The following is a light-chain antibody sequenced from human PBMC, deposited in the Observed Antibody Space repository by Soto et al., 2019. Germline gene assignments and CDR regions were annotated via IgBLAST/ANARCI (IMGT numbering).Light chain of an antibody. Sequence: DIQLTQYPSFLSASVGDRVTITCRASQGFSTYVLWYQQKPGKAPKRLIYAASTLLSGVASRFSGSGSGTEFTLTISRLQPEDVAIYYCQHLDSYPITFGHVKRLEIK. CDR2: AAS. V-gene: IGKV1-9*01. J-gene: IGKJ5*01. CDR1: QGFSTY. CDR3: QHLDSYPIT.